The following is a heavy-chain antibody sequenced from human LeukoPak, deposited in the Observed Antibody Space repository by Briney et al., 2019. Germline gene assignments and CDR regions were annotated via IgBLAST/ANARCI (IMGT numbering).Heavy chain of an antibody. D-gene: IGHD2-21*02. Sequence: SQTLSLTCTVSGGSISSGGYYWSWTRQHPGKGLEWIGYIYYSGSTYYNPSLKSRVTISVDTSKNQFSLKLSSVTAADTAVYYCAAAYCGGDCYSSGYYYGMDVWGQGTTVTVSS. CDR2: IYYSGST. CDR3: AAAYCGGDCYSSGYYYGMDV. CDR1: GGSISSGGYY. V-gene: IGHV4-31*03. J-gene: IGHJ6*02.